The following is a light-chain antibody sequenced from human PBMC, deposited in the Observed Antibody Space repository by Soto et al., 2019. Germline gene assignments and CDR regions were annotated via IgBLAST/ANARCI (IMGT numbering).Light chain of an antibody. Sequence: EIVLTQSPGTLSLSPGERATLYCRASQSVPSNFLAWYQQRPGQAPTLLIYDVSRRAAGIPDRFSGSGSGTDFTLTISRLGPEDFAVYYCQQYDSSWTFGQGTKVEIK. CDR1: QSVPSNF. CDR2: DVS. CDR3: QQYDSSWT. V-gene: IGKV3-20*01. J-gene: IGKJ1*01.